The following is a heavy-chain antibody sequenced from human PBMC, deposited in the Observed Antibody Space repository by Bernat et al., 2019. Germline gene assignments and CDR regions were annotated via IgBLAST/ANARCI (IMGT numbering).Heavy chain of an antibody. Sequence: EVQLVESGGGLVEPGGSLRLSCAGSGFTFSSPWMNWVRQAPGKGLEWVGRIKSKTSGETTDYDAPVKGRFTISRDDSKNTLYLQMNSLNTEDTDVYFCSLGFYIGGGTDHWGQGALVTVSS. V-gene: IGHV3-15*07. D-gene: IGHD2-21*01. CDR2: IKSKTSGETT. CDR1: GFTFSSPW. J-gene: IGHJ4*02. CDR3: SLGFYIGGGTDH.